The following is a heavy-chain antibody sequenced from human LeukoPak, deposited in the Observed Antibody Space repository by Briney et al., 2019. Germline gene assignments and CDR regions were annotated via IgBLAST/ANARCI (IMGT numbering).Heavy chain of an antibody. CDR1: GGSISSGSYY. D-gene: IGHD3-16*01. CDR3: ARGGGGPFDY. CDR2: IYTSGST. Sequence: SETLSLTCTVSGGSISSGSYYWSWIRQPAGKGLEWIGRIYTSGSTNYNPSLKSRVTISVDTSKNQFSVKLSSVTAADTAVYYCARGGGGPFDYWGQGTLVTVSS. V-gene: IGHV4-61*02. J-gene: IGHJ4*02.